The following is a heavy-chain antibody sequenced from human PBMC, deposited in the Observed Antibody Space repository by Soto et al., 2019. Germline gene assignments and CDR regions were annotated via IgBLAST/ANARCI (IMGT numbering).Heavy chain of an antibody. CDR2: SYHSGNT. CDR1: GGSVSSGGYY. CDR3: ARVPRNGKNDDYSRYLDY. J-gene: IGHJ4*02. V-gene: IGHV4-31*03. D-gene: IGHD4-17*01. Sequence: QVQLQESGPGLVKPSQTLSLTCTVSGGSVSSGGYYWSWIRQHPGKGLEWIGYSYHSGNTYLNPSLKTRVTISVDTSKNQFSLKLSSVTAADTAVYYCARVPRNGKNDDYSRYLDYWGQGTLVSVSS.